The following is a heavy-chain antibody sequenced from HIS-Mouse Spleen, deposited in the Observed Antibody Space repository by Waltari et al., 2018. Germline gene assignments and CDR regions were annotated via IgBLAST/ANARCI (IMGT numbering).Heavy chain of an antibody. D-gene: IGHD7-27*01. CDR1: GFTFSSYS. CDR3: ARGPLANWGYRAFDI. Sequence: EVQLVESGGGLVQPGGSLRLSCAASGFTFSSYSMNWVRQAPGKGLEWVSYIRISSSTIYYADSVKGRFTISRDNAKNSLYLQMNSLRAEDTAVYYCARGPLANWGYRAFDIWGQGTMVTVSS. CDR2: IRISSSTI. J-gene: IGHJ3*02. V-gene: IGHV3-48*01.